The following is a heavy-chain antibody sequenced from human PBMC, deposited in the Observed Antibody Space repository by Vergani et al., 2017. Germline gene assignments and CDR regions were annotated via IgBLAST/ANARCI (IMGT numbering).Heavy chain of an antibody. Sequence: QLVESGGDLVQPGGSLRLSCAVSGFTVSSHYMSWVRQAPGKGLEWVSVIFSGGYTYYADSVKGRFTISRDDAKNSLYLQMNSLSAEDTAVYYCASHYYDFWSGRDWGQGTLVTVSS. CDR2: IFSGGYT. V-gene: IGHV3-66*04. CDR1: GFTVSSHY. D-gene: IGHD3-3*01. CDR3: ASHYYDFWSGRD. J-gene: IGHJ1*01.